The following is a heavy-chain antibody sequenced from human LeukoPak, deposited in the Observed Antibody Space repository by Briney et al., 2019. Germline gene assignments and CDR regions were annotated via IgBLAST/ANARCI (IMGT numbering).Heavy chain of an antibody. CDR3: ARDRVSYSDSSGYYR. J-gene: IGHJ4*02. D-gene: IGHD3-22*01. CDR1: GYTLTSYV. V-gene: IGHV1-18*01. Sequence: ASVKVSCKASGYTLTSYVISWVRQAPGQGLELMGWINAYNGNTNYAQNLQGRVTMTTDTSSSTAYMELRSLRSDDTAVYYCARDRVSYSDSSGYYRWGQGTLVTVSS. CDR2: INAYNGNT.